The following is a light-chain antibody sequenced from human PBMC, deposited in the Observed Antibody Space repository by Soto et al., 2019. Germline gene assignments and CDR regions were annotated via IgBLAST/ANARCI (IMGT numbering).Light chain of an antibody. CDR1: QSISSW. V-gene: IGKV1-5*03. J-gene: IGKJ1*01. CDR3: QQYNSYWT. Sequence: DIQMTQSPSTLSASVGDRVTITCRASQSISSWLAWYQQKPGKAPKLLIYKASTLKSGVTSRFSGGGSGTEFTLTISSLQPDDFATYYCQQYNSYWTFGQGTKVEIK. CDR2: KAS.